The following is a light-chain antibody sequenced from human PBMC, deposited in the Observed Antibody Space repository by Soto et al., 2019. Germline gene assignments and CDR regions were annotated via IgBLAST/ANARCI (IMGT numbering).Light chain of an antibody. V-gene: IGKV1-8*01. CDR1: QDIGIV. CDR3: QQYNNYST. Sequence: AIRMTQSPSSLSASIGDTVTITFRASQDIGIVLAWYQQKPGTAPKVLISGASDLHGGVPSRFSGSGSGTEFTLTISSLQPDDFATYYCQQYNNYSTFGQGTKVDIK. CDR2: GAS. J-gene: IGKJ1*01.